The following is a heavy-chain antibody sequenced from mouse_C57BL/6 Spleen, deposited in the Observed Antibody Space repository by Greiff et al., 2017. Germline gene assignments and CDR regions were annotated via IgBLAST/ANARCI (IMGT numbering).Heavy chain of an antibody. CDR2: IHPNSGST. V-gene: IGHV1-64*01. CDR1: GYTFTSYW. Sequence: QVQLKQPGAELVKPGASVKLSCKASGYTFTSYWMHWVKQRPGQGLEWIGMIHPNSGSTNYNEKFKSKATLTVDKSSSTAYMQLSSLTSDDSAVYYCATGYYGSSGYYAMDYWGQGTSVTVSS. D-gene: IGHD1-1*01. J-gene: IGHJ4*01. CDR3: ATGYYGSSGYYAMDY.